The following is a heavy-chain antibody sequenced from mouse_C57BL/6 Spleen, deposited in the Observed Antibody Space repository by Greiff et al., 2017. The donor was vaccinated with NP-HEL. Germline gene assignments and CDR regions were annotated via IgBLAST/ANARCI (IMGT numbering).Heavy chain of an antibody. CDR2: IYPGDGDT. J-gene: IGHJ4*01. Sequence: VQLQQSGTELVKPGASVKISCKASGYAFSSYWMNWVKQRPGKGLEWIGQIYPGDGDTNYNGKFKGKATLTADKSSSTAYMQLSSLPSEDSAVYFCAREAGSSYSAMDYWGQGTSVTVSS. CDR3: AREAGSSYSAMDY. CDR1: GYAFSSYW. D-gene: IGHD1-1*01. V-gene: IGHV1-80*01.